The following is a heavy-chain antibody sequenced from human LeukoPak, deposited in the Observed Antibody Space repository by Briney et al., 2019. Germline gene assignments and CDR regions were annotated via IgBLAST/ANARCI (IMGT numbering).Heavy chain of an antibody. D-gene: IGHD3-22*01. V-gene: IGHV3-23*01. Sequence: GGSLRLSCAASGFTFSSYAMSWVRQAPGEGLEWVSAISGSGGSTYYADSVKGRFTISRDNFKNTLYLQMNSLRAEDTAVYYCAKGHYDSSGGHLDYWGQGTLVTVSS. CDR3: AKGHYDSSGGHLDY. J-gene: IGHJ4*02. CDR1: GFTFSSYA. CDR2: ISGSGGST.